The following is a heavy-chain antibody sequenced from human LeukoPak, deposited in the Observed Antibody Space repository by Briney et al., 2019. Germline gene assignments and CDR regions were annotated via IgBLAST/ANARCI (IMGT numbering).Heavy chain of an antibody. J-gene: IGHJ4*02. V-gene: IGHV1-18*01. D-gene: IGHD1-7*01. CDR3: ATLRLELSEDY. CDR1: GYTFTSYG. CDR2: ISAYNGNT. Sequence: ASVKVSCKASGYTFTSYGISWVRQAPGQGLEWMGWISAYNGNTNYAQKLQGRVTMTEDTSTDTAYMELSSLRSEDTAVYYCATLRLELSEDYWGQGTLVTVSS.